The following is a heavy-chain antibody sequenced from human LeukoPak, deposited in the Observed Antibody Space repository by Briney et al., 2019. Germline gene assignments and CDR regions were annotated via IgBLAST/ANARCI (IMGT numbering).Heavy chain of an antibody. Sequence: EPSETLSLTCGVSGGSFSTFYWNWIRQHPGKGLEWIGEINHNGNTNYNPSLKGRVTLSVDKSKNQFSLKLRSVTAADRALYYCATVAIRAEFHFDHWGQGLLVTVSS. CDR2: INHNGNT. V-gene: IGHV4-34*01. CDR1: GGSFSTFY. J-gene: IGHJ4*02. CDR3: ATVAIRAEFHFDH. D-gene: IGHD3-10*01.